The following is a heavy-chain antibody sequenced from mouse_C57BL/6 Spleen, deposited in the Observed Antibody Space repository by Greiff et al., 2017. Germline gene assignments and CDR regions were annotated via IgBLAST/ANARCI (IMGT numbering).Heavy chain of an antibody. V-gene: IGHV1-59*01. CDR3: ARYRGSLDY. CDR2: IDPSDSYT. D-gene: IGHD1-1*01. CDR1: GYTFTSYW. Sequence: QVQLQQPGAELVRPGTSVTLSCKASGYTFTSYWMHWVKQRPGQGLEWIGVIDPSDSYTNYNQKFKGKATLTVDTSSSTAYMQLSSLTSEDSAVYYCARYRGSLDYWGQGTTLTVSS. J-gene: IGHJ2*01.